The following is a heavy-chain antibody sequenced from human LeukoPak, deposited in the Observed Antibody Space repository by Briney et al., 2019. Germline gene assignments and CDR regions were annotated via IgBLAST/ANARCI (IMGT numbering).Heavy chain of an antibody. CDR3: ARETAMVKALDY. J-gene: IGHJ4*02. Sequence: PSWTVSLTCTVSGGSISSYYWSWIRQPPGKGLEWNGYIYYSGSTNYNPSLKSRVTISVDTSKNQFSLKLSSVTAADTAVYYCARETAMVKALDYWGQGTLVTVSS. CDR2: IYYSGST. CDR1: GGSISSYY. V-gene: IGHV4-59*01. D-gene: IGHD5-18*01.